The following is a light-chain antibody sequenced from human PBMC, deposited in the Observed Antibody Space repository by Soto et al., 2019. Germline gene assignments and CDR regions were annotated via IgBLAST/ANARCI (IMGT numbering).Light chain of an antibody. CDR2: DVA. CDR3: TSYTTFSTLV. CDR1: SSDIGAYDS. J-gene: IGLJ2*01. Sequence: QSALTQPASVSGSPGQSITIPCTGTSSDIGAYDSVSWYQQYPDKAPKLIIYDVANRPSGVSDRLSGSKSGNTASLTISGLQAEDEADYYCTSYTTFSTLVLGGGTKLTVL. V-gene: IGLV2-14*01.